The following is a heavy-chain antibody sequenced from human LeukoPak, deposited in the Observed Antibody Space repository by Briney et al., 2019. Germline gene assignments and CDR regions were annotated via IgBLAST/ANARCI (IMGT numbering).Heavy chain of an antibody. CDR1: GGIFTSYA. D-gene: IGHD5-18*01. J-gene: IGHJ4*02. CDR2: IIPIFGTA. V-gene: IGHV1-69*05. Sequence: SVKVSCKASGGIFTSYAISWVRQAPGQGLGWMGGIIPIFGTANYAQKFQGRVTITTDESTGTAYMELSSLRSGDTAVYYCASPRGYSYGYYFDYWGQGTLVTVSS. CDR3: ASPRGYSYGYYFDY.